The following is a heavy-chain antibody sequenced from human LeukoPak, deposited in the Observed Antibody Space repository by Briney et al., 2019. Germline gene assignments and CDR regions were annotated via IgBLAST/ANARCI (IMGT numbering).Heavy chain of an antibody. Sequence: GGSLRLSCAASGFTFSSYAMSWVRQAPGKGLEWVSAISGSGGSTYYADSVKGRFTISRDNAKNSLYLQMNSLRAEDTAVYYCARDGFRYTISSGRFYYYAMDVWGQGTTVTVSS. CDR3: ARDGFRYTISSGRFYYYAMDV. CDR1: GFTFSSYA. V-gene: IGHV3-23*01. CDR2: ISGSGGST. J-gene: IGHJ6*02. D-gene: IGHD6-6*01.